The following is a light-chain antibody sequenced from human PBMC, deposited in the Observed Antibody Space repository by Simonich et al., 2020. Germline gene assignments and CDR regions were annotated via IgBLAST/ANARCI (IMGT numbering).Light chain of an antibody. CDR2: DVR. Sequence: QSALTQPASVSGSPGQSTTISCTGTSSDVGGYNYVSWYQQHPGKAPKLMIYDVRKRPSGVSNRFSGSKSGNTASLTISGLQAEDEADYYCSSYTSSGTLVVFGGGTKLTVL. CDR1: SSDVGGYNY. V-gene: IGLV2-14*01. CDR3: SSYTSSGTLVV. J-gene: IGLJ2*01.